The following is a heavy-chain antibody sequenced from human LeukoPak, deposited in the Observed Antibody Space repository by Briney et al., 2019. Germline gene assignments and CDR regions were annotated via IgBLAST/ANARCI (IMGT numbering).Heavy chain of an antibody. CDR1: GYTFTSYG. J-gene: IGHJ4*02. V-gene: IGHV1-18*01. CDR2: ISAYNGNT. D-gene: IGHD5-18*01. CDR3: VRDLDTTMAARYLFES. Sequence: ASVKVSCKASGYTFTSYGISWVRQAPGQGLEWMGWISAYNGNTNYAQKLQGRVTMTTDTSTSTAYMELRSLRSDDTAVYYCVRDLDTTMAARYLFESWGQGTLVTVSS.